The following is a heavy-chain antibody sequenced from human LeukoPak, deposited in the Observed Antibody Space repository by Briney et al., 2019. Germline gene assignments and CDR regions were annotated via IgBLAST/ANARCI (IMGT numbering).Heavy chain of an antibody. J-gene: IGHJ5*02. CDR3: ARGGGFSSYGSGTYRWSDQNWFDP. V-gene: IGHV1-18*01. D-gene: IGHD3-10*01. CDR1: GYTFTSYG. Sequence: ASVKVSCKASGYTFTSYGISWVRQAPGQGLEWMGWISAYNGNTNYAQKLQGRVTMTTDTSTSTAYMELSRLRSDDTAVYYCARGGGFSSYGSGTYRWSDQNWFDPWGQGTLVTVSS. CDR2: ISAYNGNT.